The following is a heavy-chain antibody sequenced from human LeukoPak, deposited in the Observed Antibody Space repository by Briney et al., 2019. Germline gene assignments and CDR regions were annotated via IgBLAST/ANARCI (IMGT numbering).Heavy chain of an antibody. J-gene: IGHJ4*02. CDR3: ARGPLTEVAGTTWDS. V-gene: IGHV3-23*01. Sequence: QSGGSLRLSCAASGFTFSNYAMSWVRQSPRKGLEWVSAVSGSGGSTYYADSVRGRFTVSRDNSQITLYLQTNSLGAEDTAVYFCARGPLTEVAGTTWDSWGRGTLVTVSS. D-gene: IGHD6-19*01. CDR2: VSGSGGST. CDR1: GFTFSNYA.